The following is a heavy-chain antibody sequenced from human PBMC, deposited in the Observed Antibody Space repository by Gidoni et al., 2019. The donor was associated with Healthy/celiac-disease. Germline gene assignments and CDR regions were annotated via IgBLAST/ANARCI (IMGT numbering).Heavy chain of an antibody. Sequence: QVQLQQFGSVLLKPSESLSPTFAVYGGSFVCYYSSWFRQPPGKGLEWIGEINHSGSTNYNPSLKSGVNISVDTSKNQFSLKLSSETAADTAVYYCARGVGSAAFWGQGTLVTVSS. V-gene: IGHV4-34*01. D-gene: IGHD6-25*01. CDR3: ARGVGSAAF. CDR1: GGSFVCYY. J-gene: IGHJ4*02. CDR2: INHSGST.